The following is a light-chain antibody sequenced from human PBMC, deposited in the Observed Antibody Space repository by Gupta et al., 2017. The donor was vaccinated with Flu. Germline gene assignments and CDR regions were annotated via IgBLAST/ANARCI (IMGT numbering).Light chain of an antibody. CDR1: NIGRNS. V-gene: IGLV3-21*02. Sequence: SSVLTQPPSVSVAPGQTARITCGGDNIGRNSVHWYQQRAGQAPVLVVYDDRDRPSGVPARLSCSKSGSAATLTISRVEAGDEADDYCQVWEDGSDHSWIFGGGTKLTVL. CDR3: QVWEDGSDHSWI. J-gene: IGLJ3*02. CDR2: DDR.